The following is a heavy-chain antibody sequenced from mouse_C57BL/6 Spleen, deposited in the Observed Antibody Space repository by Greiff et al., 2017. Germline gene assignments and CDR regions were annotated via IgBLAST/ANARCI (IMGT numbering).Heavy chain of an antibody. Sequence: EVHLVESEGGLVQPGSSMKLSCTASGFTFSDYYMAWVRQVPEKGLEWVANINYDGSSTYYLDSLKSRFIISRDNAKNILYLQMSSLKSEDTATYYCARALIYDGYYVDAMDYWGQGTSVTVSS. V-gene: IGHV5-16*01. CDR1: GFTFSDYY. CDR3: ARALIYDGYYVDAMDY. J-gene: IGHJ4*01. CDR2: INYDGSST. D-gene: IGHD2-3*01.